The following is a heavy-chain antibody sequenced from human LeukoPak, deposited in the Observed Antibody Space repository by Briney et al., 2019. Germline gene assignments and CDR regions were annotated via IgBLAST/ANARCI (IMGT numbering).Heavy chain of an antibody. Sequence: PGGSLRLSCAASGFTFSSYSMNWVRQAPGKGLEWVSSISGSSSYIYYADSVKGRFTISRDNAKNSLYPQMNSLRAEDTAVYYCATTRGEQGYDYWGQGTLVTVSS. D-gene: IGHD1/OR15-1a*01. V-gene: IGHV3-21*01. CDR3: ATTRGEQGYDY. CDR1: GFTFSSYS. CDR2: ISGSSSYI. J-gene: IGHJ4*02.